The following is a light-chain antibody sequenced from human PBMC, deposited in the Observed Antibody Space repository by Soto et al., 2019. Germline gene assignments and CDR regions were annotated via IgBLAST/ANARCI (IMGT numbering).Light chain of an antibody. CDR1: RSNIGTYT. J-gene: IGLJ2*01. Sequence: QSVLTQSPSASGTPGQRVTISCSGSRSNIGTYTVNWYQQLPGTAPTLLIYRNDQRPSGVPDRFSGSKSGTSASLAISGPQPEDEADYYCAAWDGSIRAVVFGGGTKLTVL. CDR3: AAWDGSIRAVV. CDR2: RND. V-gene: IGLV1-44*01.